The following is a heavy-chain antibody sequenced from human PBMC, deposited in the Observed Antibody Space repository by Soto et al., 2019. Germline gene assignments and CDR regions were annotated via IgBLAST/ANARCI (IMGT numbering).Heavy chain of an antibody. CDR2: TYYSGST. CDR3: ARDRVAGDGYYYYGMDV. V-gene: IGHV4-59*01. D-gene: IGHD2-15*01. Sequence: SETLSLTCTVSGGSISSYYWSWIRQPPGKGLEWIGYTYYSGSTSYNPSLKSRVTISVDTSKNQFSLKLSSVTAADTAVYYCARDRVAGDGYYYYGMDVWGQGTTVTVSS. J-gene: IGHJ6*02. CDR1: GGSISSYY.